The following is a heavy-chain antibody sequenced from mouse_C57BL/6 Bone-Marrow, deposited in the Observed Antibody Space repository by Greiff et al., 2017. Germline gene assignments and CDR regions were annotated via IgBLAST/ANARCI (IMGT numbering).Heavy chain of an antibody. CDR3: ARRRRGY. Sequence: QVQLQQSGAELARPGASVKLSCKASGYTFTSYGISWVKQRTGQGLEWIGEIYPRSGNTYYNEKFKGKATLTADKSSSTAYMEPRSLTSEDSAVYFCARRRRGYWGQGTTLTVSS. V-gene: IGHV1-81*01. CDR1: GYTFTSYG. CDR2: IYPRSGNT. J-gene: IGHJ2*01.